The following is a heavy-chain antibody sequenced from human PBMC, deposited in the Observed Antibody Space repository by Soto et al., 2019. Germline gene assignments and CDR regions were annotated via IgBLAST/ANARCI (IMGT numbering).Heavy chain of an antibody. V-gene: IGHV1-46*01. Sequence: QVQLVQSGAGVKKPGASVEVSCKASGYTFTTYYIHWVRHAPGQGLEWMGVINPGGVSTKYAQKFQVRVTMTSDTSTSTVYVDLSSMRSEDTAVYFCARGGNGDNVGYWYFDLWGRGTLVTVSP. D-gene: IGHD4-17*01. CDR2: INPGGVST. CDR3: ARGGNGDNVGYWYFDL. CDR1: GYTFTTYY. J-gene: IGHJ2*01.